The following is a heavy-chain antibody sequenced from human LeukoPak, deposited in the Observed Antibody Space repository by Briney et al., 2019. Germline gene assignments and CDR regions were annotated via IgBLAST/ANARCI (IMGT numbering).Heavy chain of an antibody. D-gene: IGHD5-18*01. CDR1: GFRLSSYA. CDR2: TSSSDPGT. CDR3: ARVDTAMVAGGGDY. J-gene: IGHJ4*02. Sequence: PGGSLRLSCVASGFRLSSYAMSWVRQAPGKGLEWISATSSSDPGTYYADSVRGRFTISRDNSKNTLYLQMNSLRAEDTAVYYCARVDTAMVAGGGDYWGQGTLVTVSS. V-gene: IGHV3-23*01.